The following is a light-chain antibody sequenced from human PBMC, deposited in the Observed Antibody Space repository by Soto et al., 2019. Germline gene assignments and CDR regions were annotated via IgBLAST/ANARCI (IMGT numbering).Light chain of an antibody. CDR2: DVS. CDR3: CSYTTSNTRQIV. CDR1: SSDVGGYNY. V-gene: IGLV2-14*01. Sequence: ALTQPASVSGSPGQSITISCTGTSSDVGGYNYVSWYQQHPGKAPKFMIYDVSNRPSGVSNRFSGSKSGNTASLTISGLQAEDEADYYCCSYTTSNTRQIVFGTGTKVT. J-gene: IGLJ1*01.